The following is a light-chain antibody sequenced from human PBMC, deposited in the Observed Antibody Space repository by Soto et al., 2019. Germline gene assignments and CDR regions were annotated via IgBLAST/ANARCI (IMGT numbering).Light chain of an antibody. CDR1: QSIGRW. V-gene: IGKV1-5*03. CDR2: KAS. J-gene: IGKJ3*01. Sequence: DIQMTQSPSTLSASVGDRVTITCRASQSIGRWLAWYQQKPGKAPKLLIYKASTLESGVPSRFSGSGSGTDFTLTISSLQPDDFATYYCQQYNSNSAIRFGPGTKVDIK. CDR3: QQYNSNSAIR.